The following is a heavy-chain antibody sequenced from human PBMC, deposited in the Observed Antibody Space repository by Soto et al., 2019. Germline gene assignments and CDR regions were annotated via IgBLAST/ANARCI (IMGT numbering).Heavy chain of an antibody. CDR2: IYKNGTT. CDR1: GGSTSRNY. Sequence: TSETLSLTCSVFGGSTSRNYWSWIRQPAGKGLEWIGRIYKNGTTDYNPSLESRVTMSVDPSKNRISLKLSSATAADTAIYYCARGLYCGDECYFDYWGQGILVTVSS. D-gene: IGHD2-21*01. J-gene: IGHJ4*02. CDR3: ARGLYCGDECYFDY. V-gene: IGHV4-4*07.